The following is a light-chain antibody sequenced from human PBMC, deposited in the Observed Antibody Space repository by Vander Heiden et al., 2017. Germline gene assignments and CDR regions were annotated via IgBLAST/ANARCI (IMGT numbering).Light chain of an antibody. Sequence: QSVLTQPPSASGTPGQRVTISCSGSRSNIGSNYVYWYQQLPGTAPKLLIYSNNQRPSGVPDRFSGSKSGTSASLATIGLRAEEEADYYCAAWDDSRSGRVFGGGTKLTVL. CDR1: RSNIGSNY. CDR2: SNN. CDR3: AAWDDSRSGRV. J-gene: IGLJ3*02. V-gene: IGLV1-47*02.